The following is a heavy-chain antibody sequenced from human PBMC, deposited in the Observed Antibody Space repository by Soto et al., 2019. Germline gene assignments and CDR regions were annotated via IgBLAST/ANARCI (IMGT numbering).Heavy chain of an antibody. V-gene: IGHV1-46*01. CDR3: ARGGHVVVGTADLDY. Sequence: QVQLMQSGAEVKKPGASVKVSCKASGDTFTDYYIHWVRQAPGQGLEWMGTVNPSGGHTTYAQHFLGRVTMTRDPSTSTLYLELTSLTSDDTAVYYCARGGHVVVGTADLDYWGQGTLVTVSS. D-gene: IGHD2-21*02. J-gene: IGHJ4*02. CDR1: GDTFTDYY. CDR2: VNPSGGHT.